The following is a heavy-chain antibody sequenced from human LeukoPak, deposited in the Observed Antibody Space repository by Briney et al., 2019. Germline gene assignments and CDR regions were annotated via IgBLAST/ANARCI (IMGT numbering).Heavy chain of an antibody. Sequence: ASVKVSCKASGYTFTGYYMHWVRQAPGQGLEWMGWINAGNGNTKYSQNFQGRVTITRDTSASTAYMELSSLRSEDTAVYYCARGYSSSWYGDDAFDIWGQGTMVTVSS. V-gene: IGHV1-3*01. CDR2: INAGNGNT. CDR1: GYTFTGYY. CDR3: ARGYSSSWYGDDAFDI. J-gene: IGHJ3*02. D-gene: IGHD6-13*01.